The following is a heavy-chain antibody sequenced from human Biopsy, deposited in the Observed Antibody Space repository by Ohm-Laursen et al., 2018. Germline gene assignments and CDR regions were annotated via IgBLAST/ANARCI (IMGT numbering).Heavy chain of an antibody. D-gene: IGHD3-3*01. Sequence: PGTLSLTCSVSGESMGTYYWTWIRQPPGKGLEWIASIYYSGTTNKNPSLKSRVTISVDMSKRQFYLELSSVTAADTAIYYCARVRGGFLEWFDYWGQGTLITVSS. V-gene: IGHV4-59*01. J-gene: IGHJ5*01. CDR2: IYYSGTT. CDR1: GESMGTYY. CDR3: ARVRGGFLEWFDY.